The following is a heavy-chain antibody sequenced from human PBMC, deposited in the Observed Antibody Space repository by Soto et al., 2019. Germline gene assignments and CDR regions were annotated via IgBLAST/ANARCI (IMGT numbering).Heavy chain of an antibody. CDR2: ISVTGVST. D-gene: IGHD6-13*01. CDR1: GLTFSGAA. J-gene: IGHJ4*02. Sequence: EVQLLESGGGLVQSGGSLILSCAASGLTFSGAAMSWVRQAPGKGLEWVPSISVTGVSTYYADSVQGGFTVSRDNSKDIFFLEMNSLRAEDTAVYCCAKIGSIAAAFSDYCGQGTLVTVSS. CDR3: AKIGSIAAAFSDY. V-gene: IGHV3-23*01.